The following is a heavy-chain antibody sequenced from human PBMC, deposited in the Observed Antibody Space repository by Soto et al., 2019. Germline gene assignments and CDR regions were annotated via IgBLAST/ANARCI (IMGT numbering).Heavy chain of an antibody. V-gene: IGHV1-18*01. Sequence: GWSLQATGQGLEWMGWISAYNGNTNYAQKLQGRVTMTTDTSTSTAYMELRSLRSDDTAVYYCARASSGYCTNHDTSDIWGQRTMVSVSS. D-gene: IGHD3-22*01. J-gene: IGHJ3*02. CDR3: ARASSGYCTNHDTSDI. CDR2: ISAYNGNT.